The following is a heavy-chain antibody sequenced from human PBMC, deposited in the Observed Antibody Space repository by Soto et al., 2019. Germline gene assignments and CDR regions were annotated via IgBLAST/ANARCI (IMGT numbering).Heavy chain of an antibody. V-gene: IGHV3-21*06. J-gene: IGHJ4*02. Sequence: EVQLVESGGGLVKPGGSLRLSCAASGFTFFNAWMSWVRQAPGKGLEWVSSISSSSAYIYYAESVKGRFTISRDNARSTLYLQMNSLRLDDTAVYFCARDGLTFGGDWGQGTLVAVSS. D-gene: IGHD3-16*01. CDR3: ARDGLTFGGD. CDR2: ISSSSAYI. CDR1: GFTFFNAW.